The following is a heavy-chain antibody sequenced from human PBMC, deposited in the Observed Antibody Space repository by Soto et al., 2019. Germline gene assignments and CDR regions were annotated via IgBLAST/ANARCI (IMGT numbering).Heavy chain of an antibody. J-gene: IGHJ5*02. Sequence: QVRLVESGGGVVQPGRSLRLSCTASGFSFSSYAMYWFRQPPGKGLEWVAVISHDGINKHYADSVKGRVTVSRDNSNHSVDLQLNSLRGEDTAMYYCARDMYSSDYFVKWFGPWGQGTLVTVSS. CDR3: ARDMYSSDYFVKWFGP. V-gene: IGHV3-30-3*01. CDR2: ISHDGINK. CDR1: GFSFSSYA. D-gene: IGHD6-19*01.